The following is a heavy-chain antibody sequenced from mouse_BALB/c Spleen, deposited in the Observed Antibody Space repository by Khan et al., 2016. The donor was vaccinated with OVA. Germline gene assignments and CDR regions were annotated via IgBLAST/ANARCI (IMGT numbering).Heavy chain of an antibody. CDR1: GYSITSGYS. CDR2: IYYSGSI. CDR3: ASDGNYMDY. V-gene: IGHV3-1*02. J-gene: IGHJ4*01. D-gene: IGHD2-1*01. Sequence: EVQLQESGPDLVKPSKSLSLTCTVTGYSITSGYSWHWIRQFPGNKLEWMGYIYYSGSINYNPSPKSRISITRDTSKGQFCLQLNSVTADCTATYYCASDGNYMDYWGQGNAVTVSS.